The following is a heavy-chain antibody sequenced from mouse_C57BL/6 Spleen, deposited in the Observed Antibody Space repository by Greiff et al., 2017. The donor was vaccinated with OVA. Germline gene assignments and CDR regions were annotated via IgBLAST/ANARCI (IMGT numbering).Heavy chain of an antibody. CDR1: GYSFTGYF. D-gene: IGHD2-4*01. V-gene: IGHV1-20*01. CDR3: ARRGTYYDYDDRFAY. J-gene: IGHJ3*01. Sequence: VQLQQSGPELVKPGDSVKISCKASGYSFTGYFMNWVMQSHGKSLEWIGRINPYNGDTFYNQKFKGKATLTVDKSSSTAHMELRSLTSEDSAVYYCARRGTYYDYDDRFAYWGQGTLVTVSA. CDR2: INPYNGDT.